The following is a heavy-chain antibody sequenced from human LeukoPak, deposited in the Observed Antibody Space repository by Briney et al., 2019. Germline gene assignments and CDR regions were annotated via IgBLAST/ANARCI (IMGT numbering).Heavy chain of an antibody. D-gene: IGHD6-19*01. CDR3: ARGLRYSSGWYDYYMDV. Sequence: SETLSLTCGVSGGSISSHYWNWLRQPPGKGLEWIGDVYFTGSTNYNPSLTSRLTISVDTSKNQFSLKLTSVTAADTAVYYCARGLRYSSGWYDYYMDVWGKGTTVTVSS. CDR2: VYFTGST. V-gene: IGHV4-59*11. J-gene: IGHJ6*03. CDR1: GGSISSHY.